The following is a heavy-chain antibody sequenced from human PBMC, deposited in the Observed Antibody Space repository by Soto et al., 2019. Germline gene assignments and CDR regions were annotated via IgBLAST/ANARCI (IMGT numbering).Heavy chain of an antibody. V-gene: IGHV4-34*01. CDR2: INHSGTT. Sequence: PSETLSLTCAVYGGSFSGYYWSWIRQPPGKGLEWIGEINHSGTTNYNPSLKSRVTISVDTSKTQFSLKLSSVTAADTAVYYCARSRHPEYCVDYWGQGTQVTVSS. D-gene: IGHD2-8*02. CDR1: GGSFSGYY. CDR3: ARSRHPEYCVDY. J-gene: IGHJ4*02.